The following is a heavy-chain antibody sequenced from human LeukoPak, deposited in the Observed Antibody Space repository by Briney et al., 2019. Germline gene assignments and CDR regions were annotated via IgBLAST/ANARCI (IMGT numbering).Heavy chain of an antibody. J-gene: IGHJ4*02. CDR2: IYCGGST. CDR1: GGSISSSSYY. D-gene: IGHD3/OR15-3a*01. CDR3: ARDWYEGGYVDY. Sequence: SETPSLTCTVSGGSISSSSYYWGWIRQPPGKGLEWIGSIYCGGSTYYNPSLKSRVTISVDTSKNQFSLKLSSVSAADTAVYYCARDWYEGGYVDYWGQGTLVTGSS. V-gene: IGHV4-39*01.